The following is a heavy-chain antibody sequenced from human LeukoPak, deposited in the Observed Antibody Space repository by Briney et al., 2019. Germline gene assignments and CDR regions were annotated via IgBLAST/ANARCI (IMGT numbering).Heavy chain of an antibody. CDR2: ISAYNGNT. CDR1: GYTFTSYG. CDR3: ARAKQQLGSGYYYYGMDV. J-gene: IGHJ6*04. Sequence: VKVSCKDSGYTFTSYGISWVRQAPGQGLEWMGWISAYNGNTNYAQKLQGRVTMTTDTSTSTAYMELRSLRSDDTAVYYCARAKQQLGSGYYYYGMDVWGKGTTVTVSS. V-gene: IGHV1-18*04. D-gene: IGHD6-13*01.